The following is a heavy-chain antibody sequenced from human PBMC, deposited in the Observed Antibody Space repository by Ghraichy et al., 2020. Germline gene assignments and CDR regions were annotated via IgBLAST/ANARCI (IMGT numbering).Heavy chain of an antibody. CDR2: IYHSGST. V-gene: IGHV4-38-2*01. D-gene: IGHD6-19*01. CDR3: ARSPGGYSSTVPPYYFDY. Sequence: SETLSLTCAVSGYSISSGYYWGWIRQPPGKGLEWIGSIYHSGSTYYNPSLKSRVTISVDTSKNQFSLKLSSVTAADTAVYYCARSPGGYSSTVPPYYFDYWGQGTLVTVSS. CDR1: GYSISSGYY. J-gene: IGHJ4*02.